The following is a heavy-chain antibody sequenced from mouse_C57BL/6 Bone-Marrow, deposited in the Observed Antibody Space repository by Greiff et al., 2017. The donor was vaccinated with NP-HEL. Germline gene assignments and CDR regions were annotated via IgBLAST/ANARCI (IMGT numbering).Heavy chain of an antibody. CDR1: GFTFSDYG. V-gene: IGHV5-17*01. CDR3: ARPYYSNSWFAY. Sequence: EVNLVESGGDLVKPGGSLKLSCAASGFTFSDYGMHWVRQAPEKGLEWVAYISSGSSTIYYADTVKGRFTISRDNAKNTLFLQMTSLRSEDTAMYYCARPYYSNSWFAYWGQGTLVTVSA. D-gene: IGHD2-5*01. CDR2: ISSGSSTI. J-gene: IGHJ3*01.